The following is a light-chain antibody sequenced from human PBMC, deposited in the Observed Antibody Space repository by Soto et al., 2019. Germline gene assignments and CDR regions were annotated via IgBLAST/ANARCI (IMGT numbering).Light chain of an antibody. J-gene: IGLJ2*01. Sequence: QSALTQPPSASGSPGQPVTISCTGTRNDIGGFNYVSWYQQHPGKPPKLLIYEVTKRPSGVPARFSGSESGNAASLTVSGLPAEDAADYFRAAYGGSYRPVVFGGGTKVTVL. CDR2: EVT. CDR3: AAYGGSYRPVV. V-gene: IGLV2-8*01. CDR1: RNDIGGFNY.